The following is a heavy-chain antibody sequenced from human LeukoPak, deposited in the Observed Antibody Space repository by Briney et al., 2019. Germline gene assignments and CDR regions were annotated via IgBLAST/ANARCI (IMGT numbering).Heavy chain of an antibody. Sequence: GGSLRLSCAVTGFTFSSYVMSWVRQAPGKGLEWVSSISGSGGSTYYADSVKGRFTISRDNSKKTLYLQMNSLRADDTAVYYCALKGRYSYGYGYWGQGTLVTVSS. CDR3: ALKGRYSYGYGY. J-gene: IGHJ4*02. D-gene: IGHD5-18*01. CDR2: ISGSGGST. V-gene: IGHV3-23*01. CDR1: GFTFSSYV.